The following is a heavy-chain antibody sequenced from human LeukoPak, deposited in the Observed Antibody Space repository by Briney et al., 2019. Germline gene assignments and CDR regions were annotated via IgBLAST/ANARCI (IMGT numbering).Heavy chain of an antibody. CDR2: ISVYNGNT. D-gene: IGHD3-10*01. CDR1: GYTFTNYG. V-gene: IGHV1-18*01. CDR3: VRDNAGVFDY. Sequence: GASVTVSCKASGYTFTNYGISWVRQAPGHGLEWMGWISVYNGNTKNAQKLQGRVIMTTDTSASTAYVEVRSLRSDDTAVYYCVRDNAGVFDYWGQGSLVTVSS. J-gene: IGHJ4*02.